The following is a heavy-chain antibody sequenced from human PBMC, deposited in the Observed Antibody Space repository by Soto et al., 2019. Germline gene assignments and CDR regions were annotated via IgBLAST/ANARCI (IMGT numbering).Heavy chain of an antibody. J-gene: IGHJ5*02. Sequence: QVQLQESGPGLVKPSETLSLTCTVSGGSISSYYWSWIRQPPGKGLEWIGYIYYIGSTNYNPSLKCRVTISVDTSKNQFALKLSSVTAAYTAVYYCARGITLGSESFYWFYPWGQGTLVTVSS. D-gene: IGHD3-10*01. V-gene: IGHV4-59*01. CDR2: IYYIGST. CDR1: GGSISSYY. CDR3: ARGITLGSESFYWFYP.